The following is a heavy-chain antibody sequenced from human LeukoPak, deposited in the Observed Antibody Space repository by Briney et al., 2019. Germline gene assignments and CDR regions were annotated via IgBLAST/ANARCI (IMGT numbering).Heavy chain of an antibody. J-gene: IGHJ4*02. CDR3: AREAGKIAAAGTLDY. CDR1: GFTFSSYW. Sequence: PGGSLRLSCAACGFTFSSYWMSWVRQAPGKGLEWVANIKQDGSEKYYVDSVKGRFTISRDNAKNSLYLQMNSLRAEDTAVYYCAREAGKIAAAGTLDYWGQGTLVTVSS. D-gene: IGHD6-13*01. V-gene: IGHV3-7*03. CDR2: IKQDGSEK.